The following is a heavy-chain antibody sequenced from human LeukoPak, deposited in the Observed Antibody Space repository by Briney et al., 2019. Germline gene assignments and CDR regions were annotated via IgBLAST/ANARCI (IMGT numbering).Heavy chain of an antibody. Sequence: SETLSLTCAVYGGSFSGYYWSWIRQPPGKGLEWIGEINHSGSTNYNPSLKSRVTISVDTSKNQFSLKLSSVTAADTAVYYCARYYDILTGYPFFDYWGQGTLVTVSS. CDR2: INHSGST. J-gene: IGHJ4*02. CDR1: GGSFSGYY. CDR3: ARYYDILTGYPFFDY. V-gene: IGHV4-34*01. D-gene: IGHD3-9*01.